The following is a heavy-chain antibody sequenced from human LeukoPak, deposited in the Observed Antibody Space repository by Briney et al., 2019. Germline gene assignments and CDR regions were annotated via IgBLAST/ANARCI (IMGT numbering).Heavy chain of an antibody. Sequence: ASVKVSCKSSGYTFNGYYMHWVRQAPGQGLEWMGWINPNNGGTKYAQNFQGRVTMTRDTSISTAYMELSRLRSDDTAVYYCARGVAAAGYYYYMDVWGKGTTVTVSS. CDR3: ARGVAAAGYYYYMDV. CDR2: INPNNGGT. V-gene: IGHV1-2*02. J-gene: IGHJ6*03. CDR1: GYTFNGYY. D-gene: IGHD6-13*01.